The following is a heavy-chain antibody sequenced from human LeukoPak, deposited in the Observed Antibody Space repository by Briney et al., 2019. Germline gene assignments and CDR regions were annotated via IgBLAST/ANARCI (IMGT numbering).Heavy chain of an antibody. Sequence: SETLSLTCAVYGGSFSGYYWSWIRQPPGKVLEWIGETNHSGSTNYNPSLKSRVTISVDTSKNQFSLKLSSVTAADTAVYYCARRAQAVAGPRRWYFDYWGQGTLVTVSS. J-gene: IGHJ4*02. CDR2: TNHSGST. V-gene: IGHV4-34*01. CDR3: ARRAQAVAGPRRWYFDY. CDR1: GGSFSGYY. D-gene: IGHD6-19*01.